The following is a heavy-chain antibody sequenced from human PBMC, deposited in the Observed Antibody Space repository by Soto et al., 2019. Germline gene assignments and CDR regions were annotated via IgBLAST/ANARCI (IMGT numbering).Heavy chain of an antibody. Sequence: EVQLLESGGGLVQPGGSLRLSCAASGFTFSSYAMSWVRQAPGKGLEWVSAISGSGGSTYYADSVKGRFTISRDNSKNTLYLQMNRLRAEDTAVYYCAKDIGCSGGSCYFGPEEAFDIWGQGTMVTVSS. CDR1: GFTFSSYA. J-gene: IGHJ3*02. CDR2: ISGSGGST. CDR3: AKDIGCSGGSCYFGPEEAFDI. D-gene: IGHD2-15*01. V-gene: IGHV3-23*01.